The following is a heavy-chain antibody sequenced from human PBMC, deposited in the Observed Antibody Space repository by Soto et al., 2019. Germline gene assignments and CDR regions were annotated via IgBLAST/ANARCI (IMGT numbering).Heavy chain of an antibody. CDR2: TYYRSKWYN. J-gene: IGHJ3*02. D-gene: IGHD1-1*01. CDR3: ARGPYIKLGYAFDI. Sequence: SQTLSLTCAISGDSVSSNSAAWNWIRQSPSRGLEWLGRTYYRSKWYNDYAVSVKSRITINPDTSKNQFSLQLNSVTPEDTAVYYGARGPYIKLGYAFDIWGQGTMVTVSS. CDR1: GDSVSSNSAA. V-gene: IGHV6-1*01.